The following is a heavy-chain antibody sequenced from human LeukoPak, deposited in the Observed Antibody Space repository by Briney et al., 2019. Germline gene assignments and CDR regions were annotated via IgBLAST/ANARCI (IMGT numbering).Heavy chain of an antibody. V-gene: IGHV4-4*02. Sequence: SETLSLTCAVSGGSISSSNWWSWVRQPPGKGLEWIGEIYHSGSTNYNPSLKSRVTMSLDTSTNQISLKLSSVTAADTAVYYCARKTPADNWFDPWGQGTLVTVSS. CDR3: ARKTPADNWFDP. J-gene: IGHJ5*02. CDR2: IYHSGST. CDR1: GGSISSSNW. D-gene: IGHD2-2*01.